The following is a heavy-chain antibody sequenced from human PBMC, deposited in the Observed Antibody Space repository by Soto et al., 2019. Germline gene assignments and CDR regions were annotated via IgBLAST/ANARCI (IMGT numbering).Heavy chain of an antibody. V-gene: IGHV3-9*01. J-gene: IGHJ4*02. CDR3: AKGSSGYSSGWEIDY. Sequence: EVQLVESGGGLVQPGRSLRLSCAASGFTFDDYARHWVRQAPGKGLEWVSGISWNSGSIGYADSVKGRFTISRDNAKNSLYLQMNSLRAEDTALYYCAKGSSGYSSGWEIDYWGQGTLVTVPS. CDR1: GFTFDDYA. D-gene: IGHD6-19*01. CDR2: ISWNSGSI.